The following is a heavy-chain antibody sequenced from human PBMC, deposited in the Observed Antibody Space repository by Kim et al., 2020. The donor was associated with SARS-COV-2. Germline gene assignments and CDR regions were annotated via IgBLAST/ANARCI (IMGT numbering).Heavy chain of an antibody. Sequence: ADSMKGRFTISRDTSESTLYLQMSSLRAEDTAVYYCAKTFPYAPRALFDYWGQGTLVTVPS. V-gene: IGHV3-23*01. D-gene: IGHD2-2*01. CDR3: AKTFPYAPRALFDY. J-gene: IGHJ4*02.